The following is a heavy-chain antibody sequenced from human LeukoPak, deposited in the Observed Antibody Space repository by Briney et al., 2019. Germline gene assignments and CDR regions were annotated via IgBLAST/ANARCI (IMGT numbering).Heavy chain of an antibody. Sequence: ASVKVSCKASGYTFTGYYMHWVRQAPGQGLEWMGWINPNSGGTNYAQKFQGRVTMTRDTSISTAYMELSRLRSDDTAVYYCARDRGLAGGFDYWGQGTLVTVSS. J-gene: IGHJ4*02. CDR1: GYTFTGYY. V-gene: IGHV1-2*02. D-gene: IGHD6-19*01. CDR3: ARDRGLAGGFDY. CDR2: INPNSGGT.